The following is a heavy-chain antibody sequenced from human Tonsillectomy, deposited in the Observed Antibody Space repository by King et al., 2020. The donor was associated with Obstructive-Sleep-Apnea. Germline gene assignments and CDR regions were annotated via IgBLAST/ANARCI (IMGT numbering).Heavy chain of an antibody. J-gene: IGHJ4*02. CDR3: TTRIVGATPPAY. CDR2: IKSKTDGGTT. CDR1: GFTFSNAW. V-gene: IGHV3-15*01. Sequence: QLVQSGGGLVKPGGSLRLSCAASGFTFSNAWMSWVRQAPGKGLEWVGRIKSKTDGGTTDYAAPVKGRFTISRDDSKNTLYLQMNSLKTEDTAVYYCTTRIVGATPPAYWGQGTLVTVSS. D-gene: IGHD1-26*01.